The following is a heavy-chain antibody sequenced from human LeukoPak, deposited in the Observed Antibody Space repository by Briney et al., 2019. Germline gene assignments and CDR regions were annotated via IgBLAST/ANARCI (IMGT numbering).Heavy chain of an antibody. Sequence: GGSLRLSCAASGFTVSSNYMSWVRQAPGKGLEWVSVIYSGGTTFYADSVKGRFTISRDNAKNSLYLQMRSLTVNDTAVYYCAREGISAVGEHWGQGTLVTVSS. CDR2: IYSGGTT. D-gene: IGHD6-13*01. J-gene: IGHJ1*01. CDR3: AREGISAVGEH. V-gene: IGHV3-53*01. CDR1: GFTVSSNY.